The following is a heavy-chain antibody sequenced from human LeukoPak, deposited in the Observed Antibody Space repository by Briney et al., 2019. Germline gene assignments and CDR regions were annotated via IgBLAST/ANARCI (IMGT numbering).Heavy chain of an antibody. CDR2: IYYSGST. J-gene: IGHJ1*01. V-gene: IGHV4-39*01. D-gene: IGHD3-9*01. CDR1: GGSISSSSYY. CDR3: ARQDFDWLMRGSED. Sequence: SETLSLTCTVSGGSISSSSYYWGWIRQPPGKGLEWIGSIYYSGSTYYNPSLKSRVTISVDTSKNQFSLKLSSVTAADTAVYYCARQDFDWLMRGSEDWGQGTLVTISS.